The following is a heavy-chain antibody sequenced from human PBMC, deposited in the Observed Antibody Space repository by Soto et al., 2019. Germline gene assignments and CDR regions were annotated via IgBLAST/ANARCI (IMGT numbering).Heavy chain of an antibody. V-gene: IGHV4-34*01. J-gene: IGHJ4*02. CDR3: ARSRYSRSWSGY. CDR2: INHSGST. Sequence: QVQLQQWGAGLLKPSETLSLTCAVYGGSFSGYYWSWIRQPPGKRLEWIGEINHSGSTNYSPSLKIRVTISVDASKTQFSLKLSSVTAADAAVYYCARSRYSRSWSGYWGEGPLVAVSS. D-gene: IGHD6-13*01. CDR1: GGSFSGYY.